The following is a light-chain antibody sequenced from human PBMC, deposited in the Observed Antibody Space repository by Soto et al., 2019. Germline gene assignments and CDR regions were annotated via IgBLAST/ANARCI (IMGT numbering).Light chain of an antibody. Sequence: DIQMTQSPSSLSASVGDRVTITCRASQGISNYLAWYQQKPGKVPKLLIYAASTLQSGVPSRFSGRGSGTDFTLTISSLRPEEVATYYCQKYNSAPYNFGKGTKPEL. CDR2: AAS. V-gene: IGKV1-27*01. CDR3: QKYNSAPYN. CDR1: QGISNY. J-gene: IGKJ2*01.